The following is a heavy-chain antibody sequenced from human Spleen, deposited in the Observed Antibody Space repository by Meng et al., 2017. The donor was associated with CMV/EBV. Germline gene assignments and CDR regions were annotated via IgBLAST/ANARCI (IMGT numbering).Heavy chain of an antibody. Sequence: SVKVSCKVSGGTFSSYGISWVRQAPGQGLEWMGRITPIVGIPRYPQRFQDRVTITADKFTSTTYMELSSLRSDDTAFYYCATSQCGSDDCREAYNWFDSWGQGTLVTVSS. V-gene: IGHV1-69*04. J-gene: IGHJ5*01. CDR2: ITPIVGIP. D-gene: IGHD2-21*02. CDR3: ATSQCGSDDCREAYNWFDS. CDR1: GGTFSSYG.